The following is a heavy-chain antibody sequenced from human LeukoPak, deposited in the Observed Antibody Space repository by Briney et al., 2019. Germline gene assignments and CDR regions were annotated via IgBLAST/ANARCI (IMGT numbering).Heavy chain of an antibody. V-gene: IGHV4-59*01. Sequence: SETLSLTCTVSGGSITTYSWGWIRQPPGKGLEWIGYFYYSGSTTYTPSLESRVTISEDTSKNQFSLKVSSVTAADTAVYYCARDGIEAIDSWGQGTLVIASS. D-gene: IGHD1-26*01. CDR2: FYYSGST. CDR3: ARDGIEAIDS. CDR1: GGSITTYS. J-gene: IGHJ4*02.